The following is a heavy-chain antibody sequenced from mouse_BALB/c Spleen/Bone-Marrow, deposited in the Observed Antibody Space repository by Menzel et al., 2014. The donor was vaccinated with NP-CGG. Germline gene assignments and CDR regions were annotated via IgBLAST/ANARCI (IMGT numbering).Heavy chain of an antibody. CDR2: IDPSDSYT. J-gene: IGHJ3*01. CDR1: GYTFTSYW. CDR3: ARYGGYFPWFAY. V-gene: IGHV1-69*02. D-gene: IGHD2-3*01. Sequence: VQLQQSGAELVKPGASVKLSCKASGYTFTSYWMHWVKQRPGQGLEWIGEIDPSDSYTNYNQKFKGKATLTVDISSSTAYMQLSSLTSEDSAVYYCARYGGYFPWFAYWGQGTLVTVSA.